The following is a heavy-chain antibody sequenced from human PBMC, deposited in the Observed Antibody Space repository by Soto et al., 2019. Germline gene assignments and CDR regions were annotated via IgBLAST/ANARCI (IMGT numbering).Heavy chain of an antibody. CDR1: GFNVKTAY. J-gene: IGHJ1*01. CDR3: AREYSYSYPA. V-gene: IGHV3-53*01. D-gene: IGHD2-21*01. Sequence: GGSLRLSYAACGFNVKTAYMTWVRQAPGEGLEWVSVIHNSGATYYADSVKGRFTISKDNSKNTVYLQMSSLRAEDTAMYYCAREYSYSYPAWGQGTLVTVS. CDR2: IHNSGAT.